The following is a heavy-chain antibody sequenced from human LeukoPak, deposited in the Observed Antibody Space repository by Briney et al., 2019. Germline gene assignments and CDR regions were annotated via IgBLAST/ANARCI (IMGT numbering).Heavy chain of an antibody. D-gene: IGHD3-22*01. CDR2: ISGSGSGGST. CDR1: GFTFSSSA. CDR3: AKEAAPIIYYYDSRSLGPFDY. Sequence: GGSLRLSCAASGFTFSSSAMSWVRQAPGKGLEWVSNISGSGSGGSTYYADSVKGRFTISRDNSKNTLYLQMNSLRAEDTAVYYCAKEAAPIIYYYDSRSLGPFDYWGQGTLVTVSS. V-gene: IGHV3-23*01. J-gene: IGHJ4*02.